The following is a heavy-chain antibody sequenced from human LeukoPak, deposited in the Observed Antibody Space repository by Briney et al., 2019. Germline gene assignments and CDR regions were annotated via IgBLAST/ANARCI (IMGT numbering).Heavy chain of an antibody. CDR2: IRQDGGAT. J-gene: IGHJ4*02. Sequence: PGGSLRLSCAASGFTFTTYWMTWVRQAPGKGLEWLANIRQDGGATYYADSVKGRFTISGDNAKNSLYLQMHSLRADDTAVYYCATSLDTAGGPYWGQGTLVTVSS. CDR1: GFTFTTYW. V-gene: IGHV3-7*01. CDR3: ATSLDTAGGPY. D-gene: IGHD5-18*01.